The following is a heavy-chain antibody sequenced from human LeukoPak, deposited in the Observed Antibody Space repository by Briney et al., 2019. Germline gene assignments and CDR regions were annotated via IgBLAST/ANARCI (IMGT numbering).Heavy chain of an antibody. J-gene: IGHJ6*02. D-gene: IGHD6-13*01. CDR3: ARELQLVYYYYGMDV. CDR2: INHSGST. V-gene: IGHV4-34*01. CDR1: GFTFSSYW. Sequence: GSLRLSCAASGFTFSSYWMRWIRQPPGKGLEWIGEINHSGSTNYNPSLKSRVTISVDTSKNQFSLKLSSVTAADTAVYYCARELQLVYYYYGMDVWGQGTTVTVSS.